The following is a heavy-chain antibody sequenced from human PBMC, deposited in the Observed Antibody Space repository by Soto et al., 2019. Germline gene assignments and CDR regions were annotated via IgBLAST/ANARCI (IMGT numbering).Heavy chain of an antibody. V-gene: IGHV4-34*01. D-gene: IGHD2-2*01. CDR3: ARGGYCSSTSCSRGPLYYYYYGMDV. CDR2: INHSGST. J-gene: IGHJ6*02. Sequence: ENQEITCAVYGGSFSGYYWRWIRQPPGKGLEWIGEINHSGSTNYNPSLKSRVTISVDTSKNQFSLKLSSVTAADTAVYYCARGGYCSSTSCSRGPLYYYYYGMDVWGQGTTVT. CDR1: GGSFSGYY.